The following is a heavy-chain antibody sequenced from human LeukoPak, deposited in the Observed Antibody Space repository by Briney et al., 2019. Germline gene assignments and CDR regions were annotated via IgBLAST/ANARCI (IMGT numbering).Heavy chain of an antibody. D-gene: IGHD1-26*01. CDR2: ISAYNGNT. Sequence: ASVKVSCKASGYTFTSYGISWVRQAPGQGLEWMGWISAYNGNTNYAQKFQGWVTMTRDTSISTAYMELSRLRSDDTAVYYCARGRRIVGATKIIDYWGQGTLVTVSS. CDR1: GYTFTSYG. J-gene: IGHJ4*02. CDR3: ARGRRIVGATKIIDY. V-gene: IGHV1-18*01.